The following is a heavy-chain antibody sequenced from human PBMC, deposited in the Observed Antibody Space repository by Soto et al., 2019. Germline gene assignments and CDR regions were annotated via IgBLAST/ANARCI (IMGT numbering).Heavy chain of an antibody. Sequence: QVQLQQWGAGLLKASETLSLTCAVYGVSFSNYYWSWIRQPPGKGLEWIGEINHSGSTNYNPALKSRVTISVDTSKNQFSLKLTSVTAADTAVYYWARVRRDLSGSYYPWGQGTLVTVSS. CDR1: GVSFSNYY. D-gene: IGHD1-26*01. V-gene: IGHV4-34*01. CDR3: ARVRRDLSGSYYP. J-gene: IGHJ5*02. CDR2: INHSGST.